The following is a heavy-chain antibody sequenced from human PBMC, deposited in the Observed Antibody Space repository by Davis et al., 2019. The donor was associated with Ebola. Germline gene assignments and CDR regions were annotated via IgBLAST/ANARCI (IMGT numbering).Heavy chain of an antibody. D-gene: IGHD3-10*01. V-gene: IGHV4-31*03. J-gene: IGHJ4*02. CDR1: GGSISSGGYY. CDR2: IYYSGST. CDR3: ARRDYYGSWHDY. Sequence: SETLSLTCTVSGGSISSGGYYWSWIRQHPGKGLEWIGYIYYSGSTYYNPSLKSRVTISVDTSKNQFSLKLSSVTAADTAVYYCARRDYYGSWHDYWGQGTLVTVSS.